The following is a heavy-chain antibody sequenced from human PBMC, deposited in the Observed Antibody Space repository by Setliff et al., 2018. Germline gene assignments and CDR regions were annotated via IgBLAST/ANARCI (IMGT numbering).Heavy chain of an antibody. CDR1: GGSINSSTYNSRSYY. Sequence: SETLSLTCTVSGGSINSSTYNSRSYYWGWIRQPPGKGLEWIGRIYYSGNNYYNASLKSRLTISVDTSKNQFSLKLSSVTAADTAVYYCARAMHYDSSGYYYDRDDAFDIWGQGTMVTVSS. D-gene: IGHD3-22*01. J-gene: IGHJ3*02. CDR3: ARAMHYDSSGYYYDRDDAFDI. V-gene: IGHV4-39*07. CDR2: IYYSGNN.